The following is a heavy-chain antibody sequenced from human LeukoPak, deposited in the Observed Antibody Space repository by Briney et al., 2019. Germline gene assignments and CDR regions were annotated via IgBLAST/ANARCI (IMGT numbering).Heavy chain of an antibody. J-gene: IGHJ4*02. V-gene: IGHV3-7*02. Sequence: GGSLRLSCAASEFTFSIYWMSWVRQAPGKGLEWVANINQDGSEKYYVDSVKGRFTISRDNAKNSLYLQMNSLRAEDTAMYYCARVDWYKFDYWGQGTLVTVSS. CDR1: EFTFSIYW. CDR2: INQDGSEK. D-gene: IGHD3-9*01. CDR3: ARVDWYKFDY.